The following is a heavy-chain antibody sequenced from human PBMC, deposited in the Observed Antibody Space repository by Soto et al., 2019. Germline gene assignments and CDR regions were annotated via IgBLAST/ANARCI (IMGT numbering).Heavy chain of an antibody. J-gene: IGHJ6*02. V-gene: IGHV4-34*01. D-gene: IGHD3-16*02. CDR3: ARGAYDYVWGSYRSISYYYYGMDV. CDR2: INHSGST. CDR1: GGSFSGYY. Sequence: SETLSLTCAVYGGSFSGYYWSWIRQPPGKGLEWIGEINHSGSTNYNPSLKSRVTISVDTSKNQFSLKLSSVTAADTAVYYCARGAYDYVWGSYRSISYYYYGMDVWGQGTTVTVSS.